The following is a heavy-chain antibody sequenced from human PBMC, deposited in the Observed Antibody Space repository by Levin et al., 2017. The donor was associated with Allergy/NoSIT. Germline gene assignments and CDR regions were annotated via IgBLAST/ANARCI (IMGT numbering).Heavy chain of an antibody. CDR1: SGSFTGYY. CDR3: ARESWPTFSSGWRYFDS. V-gene: IGHV4-34*01. J-gene: IGHJ4*02. Sequence: SETLSLTCTVFSGSFTGYYWSWIRQPPGKRLEWIGEVSHGGSTNYNPSLKSRVTISVDTSKNQFSLNLSSVTAADTAIYYCARESWPTFSSGWRYFDSWGQGTLVTVSS. D-gene: IGHD6-19*01. CDR2: VSHGGST.